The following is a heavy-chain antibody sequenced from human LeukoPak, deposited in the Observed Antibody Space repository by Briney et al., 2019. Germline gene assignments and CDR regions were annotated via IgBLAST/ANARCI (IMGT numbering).Heavy chain of an antibody. CDR2: IRQDGNDE. D-gene: IGHD2-15*01. Sequence: PGGSLRLSCVASGFTLSSSWMSWVRQAPGRGLEWVANIRQDGNDEYYVDSVRGRFTISRDNAKNSLYLQMNSLRVEDTAVYYCTKDRPDIVVVVAASDYYFDYWGQGTLVTVSS. J-gene: IGHJ4*02. CDR3: TKDRPDIVVVVAASDYYFDY. CDR1: GFTLSSSW. V-gene: IGHV3-7*01.